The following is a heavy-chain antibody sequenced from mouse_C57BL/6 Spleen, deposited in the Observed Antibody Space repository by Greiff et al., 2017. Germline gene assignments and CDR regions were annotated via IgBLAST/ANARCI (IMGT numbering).Heavy chain of an antibody. J-gene: IGHJ1*03. V-gene: IGHV5-12*01. CDR2: ISNGGGST. CDR1: GFTFSDYY. CDR3: ARSNWDWYFDV. Sequence: EVMLVESGGGLVQPGGSLKLSCAASGFTFSDYYMYWVRQTPEKRLEWVGYISNGGGSTYYPETVKGRLTISRDNANNTLYLQMSRLKSEDSAMYYCARSNWDWYFDVWGTGTTVTVSS. D-gene: IGHD4-1*01.